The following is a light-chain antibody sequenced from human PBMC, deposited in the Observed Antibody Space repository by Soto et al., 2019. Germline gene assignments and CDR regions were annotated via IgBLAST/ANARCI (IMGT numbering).Light chain of an antibody. CDR1: QTVSSNY. CDR3: QQYGSSLYT. Sequence: EIVLTQSPGTLSLSPGERATLSCRASQTVSSNYLAWYQQKPGQAPRLLIYGSSSRATGIPDRFSGSGSGTDFTLTISRLGPEDIAVYYCQQYGSSLYTFGQGTKLEIK. CDR2: GSS. V-gene: IGKV3-20*01. J-gene: IGKJ2*01.